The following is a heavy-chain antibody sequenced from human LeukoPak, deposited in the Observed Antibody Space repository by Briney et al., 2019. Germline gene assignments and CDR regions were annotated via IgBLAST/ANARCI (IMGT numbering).Heavy chain of an antibody. CDR2: TYYRSKWYN. V-gene: IGHV6-1*01. CDR3: ARDSWDTIFGVVINSLNWFDP. J-gene: IGHJ5*02. CDR1: GDSVSSNSAA. D-gene: IGHD3-3*01. Sequence: SQTLSLTCAISGDSVSSNSAAWNWIRQSPSRGLKWLGRTYYRSKWYNDYAVSVKSRITINPDTSKNQFSLQLNSVTPEDTAVYYCARDSWDTIFGVVINSLNWFDPWGQGTLVTVPS.